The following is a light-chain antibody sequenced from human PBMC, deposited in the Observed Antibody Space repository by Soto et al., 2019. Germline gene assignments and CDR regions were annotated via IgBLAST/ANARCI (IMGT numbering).Light chain of an antibody. V-gene: IGKV3-11*01. CDR3: LQRSNWPPFT. CDR2: DAS. Sequence: DIVLTQSAATLSLSPGERATLSCRASQSVSSYLAWNQHRPGQAPRLLIYDASIRATGIPARFSGSGSGTDFTLTISSLEPDDFAVYYCLQRSNWPPFTFGQGTKVDIK. CDR1: QSVSSY. J-gene: IGKJ2*01.